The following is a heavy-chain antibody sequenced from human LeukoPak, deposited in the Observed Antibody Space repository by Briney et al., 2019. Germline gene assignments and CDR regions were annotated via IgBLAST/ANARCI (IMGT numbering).Heavy chain of an antibody. J-gene: IGHJ6*03. CDR3: ARGGHHYYYMDV. Sequence: GGSLRLSCAASGFTFSSYAMHWVRQAPGKGLEWVAVISYDGSNKYYADSVKGRFTISRDNSKKTLYLQMNSLRAEDTAVYYWARGGHHYYYMDVWGKGTTVTVSS. V-gene: IGHV3-30*04. CDR2: ISYDGSNK. CDR1: GFTFSSYA.